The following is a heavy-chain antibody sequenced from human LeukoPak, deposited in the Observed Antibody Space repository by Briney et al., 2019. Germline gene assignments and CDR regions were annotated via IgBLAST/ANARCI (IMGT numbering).Heavy chain of an antibody. CDR1: GYTFTSYY. J-gene: IGHJ4*02. CDR3: ARAHPYDFWSGYYLY. CDR2: INPSGGST. D-gene: IGHD3-3*01. V-gene: IGHV1-46*01. Sequence: ASVKVSCKAFGYTFTSYYMHWVRQAPGQGLEWMGIINPSGGSTSYAQKFQGRVTMTRDTSTSTVYMELSSPRSEDTAVYYCARAHPYDFWSGYYLYWGQGTLVTVSS.